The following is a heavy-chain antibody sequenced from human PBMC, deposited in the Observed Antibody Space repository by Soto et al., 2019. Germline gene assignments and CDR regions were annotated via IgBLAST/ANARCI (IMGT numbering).Heavy chain of an antibody. J-gene: IGHJ4*02. V-gene: IGHV4-59*04. D-gene: IGHD3-22*01. Sequence: SETLSLTCTVSGGSISSYYWSWIRQPPGKGLEWIGYIYYSGSTYYNPSLKSRVTISVDTSKNQFSLKLSSVTAADTAVYYCAGSTYYYDSSGYLPPRNFDYWGQGTLVTVSS. CDR1: GGSISSYY. CDR3: AGSTYYYDSSGYLPPRNFDY. CDR2: IYYSGST.